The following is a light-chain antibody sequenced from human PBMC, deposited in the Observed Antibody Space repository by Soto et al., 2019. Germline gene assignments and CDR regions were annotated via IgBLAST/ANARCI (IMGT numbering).Light chain of an antibody. V-gene: IGLV2-18*02. Sequence: QSALTQPPSVSGSPGQSVTISCTGTSGDVGTYNRVSWYQQPPGTAPKLMIYEVTNLPSGVPDRFSGSKSGNTASLAISGLQAEDEADYYCSSYTSSTPVVFGGGTKLTVL. J-gene: IGLJ2*01. CDR1: SGDVGTYNR. CDR2: EVT. CDR3: SSYTSSTPVV.